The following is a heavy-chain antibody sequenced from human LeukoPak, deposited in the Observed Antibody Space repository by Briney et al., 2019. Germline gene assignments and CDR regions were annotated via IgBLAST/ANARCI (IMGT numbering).Heavy chain of an antibody. D-gene: IGHD3-10*01. CDR1: GFTFSSYS. CDR2: ISSSSSTI. CDR3: AKGGLLWFGELFSFDY. V-gene: IGHV3-48*02. Sequence: GGSLRPSCAASGFTFSSYSMNWVRQAPGKGLEWVSYISSSSSTIYYADSVKGRFTISRDNAKNSLYLQMNSLRDEDTAVYYCAKGGLLWFGELFSFDYWGQGTLVTVSS. J-gene: IGHJ4*02.